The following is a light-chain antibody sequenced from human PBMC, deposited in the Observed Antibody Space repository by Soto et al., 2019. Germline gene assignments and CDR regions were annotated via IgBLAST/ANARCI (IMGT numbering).Light chain of an antibody. V-gene: IGLV1-47*02. CDR1: ISNIGSNY. CDR2: GTN. Sequence: QSVLSQSPSVSVTPGQRVTISCSGSISNIGSNYVCWYQHLPGTAHKLLIYGTNQRPSGVPDRFSGSKSGTSASLAISGLRSEDEADYYCAEWEDSLSGVVFGGGTKLTVL. J-gene: IGLJ2*01. CDR3: AEWEDSLSGVV.